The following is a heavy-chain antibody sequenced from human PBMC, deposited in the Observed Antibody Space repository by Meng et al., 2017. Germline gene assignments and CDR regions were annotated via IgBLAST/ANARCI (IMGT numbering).Heavy chain of an antibody. CDR2: LGAHDGDT. V-gene: IGHV1-18*01. CDR3: ARGTPWRSYSDY. D-gene: IGHD3-3*01. J-gene: IGHJ4*02. Sequence: QVQPVPAGPEVKTSGASAMVSCKASDYSCTCYCVSWVRQAAGQGLEWMEWLGAHDGDTSHAPKYQGSVTVSADRPTATAYMELRSLRSDDTADYYCARGTPWRSYSDYWGQGTLVTVSS. CDR1: DYSCTCYC.